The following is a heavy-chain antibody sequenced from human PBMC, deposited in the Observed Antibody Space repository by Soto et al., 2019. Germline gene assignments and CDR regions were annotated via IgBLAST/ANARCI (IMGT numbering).Heavy chain of an antibody. D-gene: IGHD4-17*01. Sequence: AAVKVSCKASGYTFTSYDINWVRQATGRGLEWMGWMNPNSGNTGYAQKFQGRVTMTRNTSISTVYMELSSLRSEDTAVYYCAGPTVTTYDYYYGLDVWGQGTTVTVSS. CDR1: GYTFTSYD. J-gene: IGHJ6*02. V-gene: IGHV1-8*01. CDR3: AGPTVTTYDYYYGLDV. CDR2: MNPNSGNT.